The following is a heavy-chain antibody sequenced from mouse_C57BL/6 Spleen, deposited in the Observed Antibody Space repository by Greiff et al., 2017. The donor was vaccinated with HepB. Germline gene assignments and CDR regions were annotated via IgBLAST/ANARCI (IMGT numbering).Heavy chain of an antibody. CDR3: ARSRPSDYFDY. J-gene: IGHJ2*01. V-gene: IGHV1-19*01. Sequence: EVQLQQSGPVLVKPGASVKMSCKASGYTFTDYYMNWVKQSHGKSLEWIGVINPYNGGTSYNQKFKGKATLTVDKSSSTAYMELNSLTSEDSAVYYCARSRPSDYFDYWGQGTTLTVSS. CDR2: INPYNGGT. D-gene: IGHD3-1*01. CDR1: GYTFTDYY.